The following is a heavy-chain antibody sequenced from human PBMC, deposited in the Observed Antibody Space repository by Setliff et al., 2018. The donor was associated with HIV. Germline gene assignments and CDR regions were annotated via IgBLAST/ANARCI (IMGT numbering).Heavy chain of an antibody. CDR2: ISAYNGDT. D-gene: IGHD6-13*01. CDR1: GYTFTSDY. V-gene: IGHV1-18*03. CDR3: ARRGVFDAFDI. Sequence: ASVKVSCKASGYTFTSDYIHWVRQAPGQGLEWMGIISAYNGDTNYAQKVQGRVSMTIDTSTSTAYMELRSLRSDDMAVYYCARRGVFDAFDIWGQGTMVTVSS. J-gene: IGHJ3*02.